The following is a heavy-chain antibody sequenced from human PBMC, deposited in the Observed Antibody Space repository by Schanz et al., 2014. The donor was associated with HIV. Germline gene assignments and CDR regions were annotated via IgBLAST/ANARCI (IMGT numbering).Heavy chain of an antibody. CDR2: ISGSGGST. D-gene: IGHD2-2*02. CDR1: GFNFNNYA. Sequence: VQLVESGGGVVQPGRSLRLSCAASGFNFNNYAMSWVRQAPGKGLEWVSVISGSGGSTYYADSVRGRFTISRDNSLHMLYLEMKSLRAEDTAVYYCAKDPGILPRTYFDSWGQGTPVTVSS. J-gene: IGHJ4*02. CDR3: AKDPGILPRTYFDS. V-gene: IGHV3-23*04.